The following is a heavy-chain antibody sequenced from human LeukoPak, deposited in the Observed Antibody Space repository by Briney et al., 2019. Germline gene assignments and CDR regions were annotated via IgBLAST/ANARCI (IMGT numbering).Heavy chain of an antibody. CDR2: IYYSGST. CDR3: AGVLWPRGYSYGTPDHDAFDI. V-gene: IGHV4-31*03. D-gene: IGHD5-18*01. CDR1: GGSISSGGYY. J-gene: IGHJ3*02. Sequence: SQTLSLTCTVSGGSISSGGYYWSWIRQHPGKGLEWIGYIYYSGSTYYNPSLKSRVTISVDTSKNQFSLKLSSVTAADTAVYYCAGVLWPRGYSYGTPDHDAFDIWGQGTMVTVSS.